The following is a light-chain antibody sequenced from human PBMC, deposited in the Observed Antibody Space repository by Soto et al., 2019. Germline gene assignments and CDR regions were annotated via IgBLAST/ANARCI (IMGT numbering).Light chain of an antibody. J-gene: IGKJ1*01. V-gene: IGKV3-11*01. CDR3: QVRDVWPS. CDR1: QSVSTS. Sequence: IVLTQSPVTLAVSPGERAVLSCRASQSVSTSLAWSQHKPGQAPRLFIYDASKRAPGIPARFSGSGSGTDFTLTISSLEPEDFAVYYCQVRDVWPSFGQGTKVEIK. CDR2: DAS.